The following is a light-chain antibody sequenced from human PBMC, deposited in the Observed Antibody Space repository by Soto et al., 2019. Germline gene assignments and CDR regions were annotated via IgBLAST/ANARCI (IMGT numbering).Light chain of an antibody. V-gene: IGLV1-40*01. J-gene: IGLJ2*01. CDR1: SSNIGAVYD. CDR2: GNS. Sequence: QAVVTQPPSVSGAPGQRVTISCTGSSSNIGAVYDVHWYQHLPGTAPKLLIYGNSNRPSGVPDRFSGSKSGTSASLAITGRQAEDEADDYCQSYDSSLSGSVFGGGTKLTVL. CDR3: QSYDSSLSGSV.